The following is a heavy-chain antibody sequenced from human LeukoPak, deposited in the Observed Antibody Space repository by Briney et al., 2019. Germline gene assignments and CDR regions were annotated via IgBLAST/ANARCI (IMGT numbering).Heavy chain of an antibody. CDR2: ISSSGSTI. CDR3: ARDRYSGSYWFVY. CDR1: GFTFSDYY. J-gene: IGHJ4*02. Sequence: GGSLRLSCAASGFTFSDYYMSWIRQAPGKGLEWVSYISSSGSTIYYADSVKGRFTISRDNAKNSLHLQMNSLRAEDTAVYYCARDRYSGSYWFVYWGQGTLVTVSS. V-gene: IGHV3-11*01. D-gene: IGHD1-26*01.